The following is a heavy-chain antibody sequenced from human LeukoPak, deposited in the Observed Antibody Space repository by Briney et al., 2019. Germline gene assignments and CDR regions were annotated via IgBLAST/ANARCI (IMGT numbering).Heavy chain of an antibody. CDR3: AKVYSGGAAWEGYYYYYYMDV. V-gene: IGHV3-23*01. CDR1: GFTFSSYA. J-gene: IGHJ6*03. D-gene: IGHD1-26*01. Sequence: PGGSLRLSCAASGFTFSSYAMSWVRQAPGKGLEWVSAISGSGGSTYYADSVKGRFTISRDNSKNTLYLQMNSLRAEDTAVYYCAKVYSGGAAWEGYYYYYYMDVWGKGTTVTVSS. CDR2: ISGSGGST.